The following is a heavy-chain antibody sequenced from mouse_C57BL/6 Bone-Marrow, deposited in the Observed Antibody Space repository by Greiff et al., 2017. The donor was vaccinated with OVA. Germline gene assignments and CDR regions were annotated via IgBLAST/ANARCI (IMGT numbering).Heavy chain of an antibody. D-gene: IGHD1-1*01. V-gene: IGHV1-74*01. Sequence: QVQLQQSGAELVKPGASVKVSCKASGYTFTSYWMHWVKQRPGQGLEWIGRIHPSDSDTNYNQKFKGKATLTVDKSSSTAYMQLISLTSEDSAVYYCAIHLYRTTWFAYWGPGTLVTVSA. J-gene: IGHJ3*01. CDR3: AIHLYRTTWFAY. CDR2: IHPSDSDT. CDR1: GYTFTSYW.